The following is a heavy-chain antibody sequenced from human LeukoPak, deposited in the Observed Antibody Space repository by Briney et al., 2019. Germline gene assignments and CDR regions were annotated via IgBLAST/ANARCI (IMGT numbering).Heavy chain of an antibody. CDR1: GFTFSSYG. CDR2: IWYDGSNK. Sequence: AGGSLRLSCAASGFTFSSYGMHWVRQAPGKGLEWVAVIWYDGSNKYYADSVKGRFTISRDNSKNTLYLQMNSLRAEDTAVYYCAREGYSSSWYHPYFDYWGRGTLVTVSS. D-gene: IGHD6-13*01. CDR3: AREGYSSSWYHPYFDY. V-gene: IGHV3-33*01. J-gene: IGHJ4*02.